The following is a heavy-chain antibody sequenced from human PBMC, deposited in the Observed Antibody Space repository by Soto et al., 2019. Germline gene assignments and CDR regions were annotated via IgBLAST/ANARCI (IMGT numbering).Heavy chain of an antibody. J-gene: IGHJ6*02. CDR3: ARAPYYYDSSGYWPDYYYYGMDV. V-gene: IGHV4-4*07. CDR1: GGSISSYY. CDR2: IYTSGST. Sequence: SETLSLTCTVSGGSISSYYWSWIRQPAGKGLEWIGRIYTSGSTNYNPSLKSRVTMSVDTSKSQFSLKLSSVTAADTAVYYCARAPYYYDSSGYWPDYYYYGMDVWGQGTTVTVSS. D-gene: IGHD3-22*01.